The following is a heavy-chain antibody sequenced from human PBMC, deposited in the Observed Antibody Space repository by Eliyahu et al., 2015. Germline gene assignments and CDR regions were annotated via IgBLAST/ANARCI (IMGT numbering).Heavy chain of an antibody. V-gene: IGHV2-5*01. D-gene: IGHD2-2*02. CDR1: GFSLSTSGVG. CDR2: IYWNDDK. J-gene: IGHJ5*02. Sequence: QITLKESGPTLVKPTQTLTLTCTFSGFSLSTSGVGVGWIRQPPGKALEWLALIYWNDDKRYSPXLKSRLTITXDTXKNQVVLTMTNMDPVDTATYYCAHSGDVVPAAIGWFDPWDQGTLVTVSS. CDR3: AHSGDVVPAAIGWFDP.